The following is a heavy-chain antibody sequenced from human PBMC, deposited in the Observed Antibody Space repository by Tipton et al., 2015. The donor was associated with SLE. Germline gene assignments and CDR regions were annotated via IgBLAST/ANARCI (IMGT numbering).Heavy chain of an antibody. CDR1: GFTFSIYA. D-gene: IGHD6-13*01. V-gene: IGHV3-23*01. Sequence: GSLRLSCAASGFTFSIYAMNWVRQAPGKGLEWVSGISGSGGSTYYADSVKGRFTISRDNSKNTLYLQMTSLRVEDTAVYYCAKVGQHLVTGHFDYWGQGTLVTVSS. CDR3: AKVGQHLVTGHFDY. CDR2: ISGSGGST. J-gene: IGHJ4*02.